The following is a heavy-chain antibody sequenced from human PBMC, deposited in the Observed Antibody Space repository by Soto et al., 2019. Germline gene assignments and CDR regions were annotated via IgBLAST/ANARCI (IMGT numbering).Heavy chain of an antibody. V-gene: IGHV3-23*01. D-gene: IGHD3-22*01. Sequence: GGSLRLSCAASGFTFSSYAMSWVRQAPGKGLEWVSAISGSGGSTYYADSVKGRFTISRDNSKNTLYLQMNSLRAEDTAVYYCAKDAYYYDSSGPYYFDYWGQGTLVTVSS. CDR2: ISGSGGST. CDR3: AKDAYYYDSSGPYYFDY. CDR1: GFTFSSYA. J-gene: IGHJ4*02.